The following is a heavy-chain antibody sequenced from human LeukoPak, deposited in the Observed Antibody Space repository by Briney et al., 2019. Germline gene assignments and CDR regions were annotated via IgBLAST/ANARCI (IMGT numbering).Heavy chain of an antibody. CDR3: AKGEQWLRCYFDY. CDR1: GITFTNYG. J-gene: IGHJ4*02. D-gene: IGHD6-19*01. Sequence: GGSLRLSCAASGITFTNYGMHWVRQAPGKGPEWVAVISYDGSNKYYADSVKGRFTISRDNSKNTLYLQMNSLRAEDTAVYYCAKGEQWLRCYFDYWGQGTLVTVSS. CDR2: ISYDGSNK. V-gene: IGHV3-30*18.